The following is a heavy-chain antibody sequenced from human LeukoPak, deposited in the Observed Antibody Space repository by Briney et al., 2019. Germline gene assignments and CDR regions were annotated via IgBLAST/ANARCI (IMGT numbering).Heavy chain of an antibody. D-gene: IGHD4-17*01. CDR1: GGTFSSYA. Sequence: SVKVSCKASGGTFSSYAISWVRQAPGQGLEWMGRIIPILGIANYAQKFQGRVTMTTDTSTSIAYMELRSLTSDDTAVYYCARLKDYGDYGYWGQGTLVTVSS. J-gene: IGHJ4*02. CDR3: ARLKDYGDYGY. V-gene: IGHV1-69*04. CDR2: IIPILGIA.